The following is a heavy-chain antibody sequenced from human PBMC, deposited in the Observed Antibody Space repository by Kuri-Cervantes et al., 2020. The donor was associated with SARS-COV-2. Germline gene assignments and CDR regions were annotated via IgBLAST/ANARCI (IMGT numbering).Heavy chain of an antibody. CDR2: IYTSGST. CDR1: GGSISRYY. V-gene: IGHV4-4*07. J-gene: IGHJ6*03. D-gene: IGHD2-2*02. CDR3: ARDGYCSSTSCYMDYYYYYMDV. Sequence: SETLSLTCTVSGGSISRYYWSWIRQPAGKGLEWIGRIYTSGSTNYNPSLKSRVTMSVDTSKNQFSLKLSSVTAADTAVYYCARDGYCSSTSCYMDYYYYYMDVWGKGTTVTVSS.